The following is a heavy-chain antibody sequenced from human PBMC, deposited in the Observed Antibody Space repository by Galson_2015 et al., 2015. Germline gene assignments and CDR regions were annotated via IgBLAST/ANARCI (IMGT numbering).Heavy chain of an antibody. J-gene: IGHJ6*02. CDR1: GFTFNTYG. Sequence: SLRLSCAASGFTFNTYGTHWVRQAPGKGLEWVAVIWYDGSIKYYADSVKGRFTISRDNSKNTLYLQMSSLRAEDTAVYYCARIDCTGGSCRPYYYYDMDVWGQGTTVTVSS. CDR2: IWYDGSIK. D-gene: IGHD2-8*02. V-gene: IGHV3-33*01. CDR3: ARIDCTGGSCRPYYYYDMDV.